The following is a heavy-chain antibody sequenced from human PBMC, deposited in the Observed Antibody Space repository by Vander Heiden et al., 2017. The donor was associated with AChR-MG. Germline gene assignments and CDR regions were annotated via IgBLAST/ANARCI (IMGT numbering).Heavy chain of an antibody. V-gene: IGHV1-8*01. CDR1: GYTFTSYD. CDR3: ARASHDPRRYYYYGMDV. J-gene: IGHJ6*02. Sequence: QVQLVQSGAEVKKPGASVKVSCKASGYTFTSYDFNWVRQATGQGLEWMGWMNPNSGNTGYAQKFQGRVTMTRNTSISTAYMELSSLRSEDTAVYYCARASHDPRRYYYYGMDVWGQGTTVTVSS. CDR2: MNPNSGNT.